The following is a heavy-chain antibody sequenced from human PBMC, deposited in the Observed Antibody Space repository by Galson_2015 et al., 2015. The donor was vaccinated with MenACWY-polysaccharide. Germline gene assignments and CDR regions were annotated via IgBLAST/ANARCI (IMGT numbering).Heavy chain of an antibody. Sequence: SLRLSCAASGFSFSSHRMNWVRQAPGRGLEWITYISSSSTSINYADSVKGRFTISRDNAKNSLYLQMNGLRDEDTAVYYCAKSMTILDYWGQGTLVTVSS. D-gene: IGHD4/OR15-4a*01. CDR1: GFSFSSHR. V-gene: IGHV3-48*02. CDR3: AKSMTILDY. CDR2: ISSSSTSI. J-gene: IGHJ4*02.